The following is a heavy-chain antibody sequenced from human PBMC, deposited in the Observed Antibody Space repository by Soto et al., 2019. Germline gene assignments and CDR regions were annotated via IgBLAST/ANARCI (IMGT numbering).Heavy chain of an antibody. CDR1: GFIFHLCA. Sequence: PGGSLRLSCAGSGFIFHLCAMSWVRQAPGKGLEWVSTLSFSSSNTYYSDSVKGRFTISRDNSKNALYLQMHALRPEDTALYYCVKATLAAADRGHHHYGMDVWRRGTTVTVSS. J-gene: IGHJ6*02. V-gene: IGHV3-23*01. D-gene: IGHD6-13*01. CDR2: LSFSSSNT. CDR3: VKATLAAADRGHHHYGMDV.